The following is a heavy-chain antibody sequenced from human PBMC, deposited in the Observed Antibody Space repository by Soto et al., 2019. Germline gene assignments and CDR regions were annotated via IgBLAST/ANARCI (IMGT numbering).Heavy chain of an antibody. CDR3: ARDLSIAVAGTKIDY. V-gene: IGHV1-69*06. J-gene: IGHJ4*02. D-gene: IGHD6-19*01. CDR1: GGTFSSYA. Sequence: QVQLVQSGAEVKKPGSSVKVSCKASGGTFSSYAIIWVRQAPGQGLEWMGGIIPIFGTANYAQKFQGRVTITADKTTSTAYMALSSLRSEDTAVYSCARDLSIAVAGTKIDYWGKGTLVTVYS. CDR2: IIPIFGTA.